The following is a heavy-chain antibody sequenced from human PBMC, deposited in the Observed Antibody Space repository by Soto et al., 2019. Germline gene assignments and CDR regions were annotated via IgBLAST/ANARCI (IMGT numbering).Heavy chain of an antibody. Sequence: GGSLRLSCAASGFTFSSYAMHWVRQAPGKGLEWVAVISYDGSNKYYADSVKGRFTISRDNSKNTLYLQMNSLRAEDTAVYYCARGLYSPLWFGEFTNYYFDYWGQGTLVTVSS. D-gene: IGHD3-10*01. J-gene: IGHJ4*02. CDR1: GFTFSSYA. V-gene: IGHV3-30-3*01. CDR2: ISYDGSNK. CDR3: ARGLYSPLWFGEFTNYYFDY.